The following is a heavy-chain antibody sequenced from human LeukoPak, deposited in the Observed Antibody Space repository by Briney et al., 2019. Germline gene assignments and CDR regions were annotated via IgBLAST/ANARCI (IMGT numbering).Heavy chain of an antibody. Sequence: GGSLRLSCAASEFTVSTYGVSWVRQAPEKGPEWVSGFSGSEDSAYYADSVKGRFTISRDNSKNTLYLQMNSLRADDTAVYYCATNSGYYSTSEALDIWGQGTMVTVSS. J-gene: IGHJ3*02. V-gene: IGHV3-23*01. CDR3: ATNSGYYSTSEALDI. CDR1: EFTVSTYG. D-gene: IGHD3-22*01. CDR2: FSGSEDSA.